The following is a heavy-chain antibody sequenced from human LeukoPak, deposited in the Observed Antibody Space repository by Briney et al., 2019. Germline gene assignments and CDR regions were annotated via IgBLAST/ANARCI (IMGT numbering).Heavy chain of an antibody. V-gene: IGHV1-2*04. CDR3: ATLLRYFDLGVHDAFDI. CDR2: INPISGGT. Sequence: ASVKVSCKASGYTFTNYYIHWVRQAPGQGLEWMGWINPISGGTNYAQTFQGWVTMTRDTSISTAYMELRLRSDDTAVYYCATLLRYFDLGVHDAFDIWGQGTMVTVSS. CDR1: GYTFTNYY. D-gene: IGHD3-9*01. J-gene: IGHJ3*02.